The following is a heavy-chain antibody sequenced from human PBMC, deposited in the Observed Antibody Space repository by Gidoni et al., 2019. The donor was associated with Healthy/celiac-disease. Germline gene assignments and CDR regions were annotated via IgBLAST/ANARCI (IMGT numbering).Heavy chain of an antibody. CDR1: GFTFSSYS. CDR2: ISSSSSYI. CDR3: ARDPFTFGGVIVGGMDV. Sequence: EVQLVESGGGLVKPGGSLRLSCAASGFTFSSYSMNWVRQAPGKGLEWVSSISSSSSYIYYADSVKGRFTISRDNAKNSLYLQMNSLRAEDTAVYYCARDPFTFGGVIVGGMDVWGQGTTVTVSS. V-gene: IGHV3-21*01. D-gene: IGHD3-16*02. J-gene: IGHJ6*02.